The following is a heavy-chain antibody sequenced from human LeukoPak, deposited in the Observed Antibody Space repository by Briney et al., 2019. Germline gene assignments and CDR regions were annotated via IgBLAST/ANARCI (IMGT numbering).Heavy chain of an antibody. CDR3: ARGPNIVVVPAATHNYYYYMDV. J-gene: IGHJ6*03. CDR2: IIPIFGTA. Sequence: ASVKVSCKAFGYTFTSNYMHWVRQAPGQGLEWMGGIIPIFGTANYAQKFQGRVTITADKSTSTAYMELSSLRSEDTAVYYCARGPNIVVVPAATHNYYYYMDVWGKGTTVTVSS. V-gene: IGHV1-69*06. D-gene: IGHD2-2*01. CDR1: GYTFTSNY.